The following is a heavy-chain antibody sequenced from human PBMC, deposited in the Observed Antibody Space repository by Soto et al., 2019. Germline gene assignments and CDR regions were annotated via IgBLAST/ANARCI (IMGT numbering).Heavy chain of an antibody. CDR3: ARATMTTVTTTRGMDV. CDR1: GFTFSSYA. Sequence: GGSLRLSCAASGFTFSSYAMHWVRQAPGKGLEWVAVISYDGSNKYYADSVKGRFTIPRDNSKNTLYLQMNSLRAEDTAVYYCARATMTTVTTTRGMDVWGQGTTVTVSS. V-gene: IGHV3-30-3*01. J-gene: IGHJ6*02. CDR2: ISYDGSNK. D-gene: IGHD4-17*01.